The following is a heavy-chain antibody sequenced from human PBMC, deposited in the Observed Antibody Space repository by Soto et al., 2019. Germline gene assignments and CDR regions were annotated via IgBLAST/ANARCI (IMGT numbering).Heavy chain of an antibody. D-gene: IGHD5-12*01. CDR3: AKKVAGINAPDGDN. CDR2: ISGSGGTT. CDR1: GFTFSTYA. J-gene: IGHJ4*01. V-gene: IGHV3-23*01. Sequence: EVQLLESGGGLVQPGGSLRLSCAASGFTFSTYAMTWVRQAPGKGLEWVSAISGSGGTTFHADSVKGRFTTSRDNSKNTLFLQMDSLRAEDTAVYFCAKKVAGINAPDGDNWGQGTLVTVSP.